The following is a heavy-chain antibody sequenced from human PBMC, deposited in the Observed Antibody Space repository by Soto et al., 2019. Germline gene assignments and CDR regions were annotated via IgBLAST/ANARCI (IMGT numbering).Heavy chain of an antibody. Sequence: ESGGGLVRPGGSLKVSCTVSGFTFSGSSIHWVRHSSGRGLEWVGRMRSGAKNFATEYGASMKGRFIISRDDLKNTAYLEMNSLTADDTAVYYCQLRDNMDVWGKGTTV. CDR1: GFTFSGSS. V-gene: IGHV3-73*01. CDR3: QLRDNMDV. J-gene: IGHJ6*04. CDR2: MRSGAKNFAT.